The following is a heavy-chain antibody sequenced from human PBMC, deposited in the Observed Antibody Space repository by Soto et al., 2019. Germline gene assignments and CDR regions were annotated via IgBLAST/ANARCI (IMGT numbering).Heavy chain of an antibody. V-gene: IGHV4-39*01. CDR3: ARHDGFSSGWIFDY. CDR2: IYYSGST. Sequence: SETLSLTCTVSGGSISSSSYYWGWIRQPPGKGLEWIGSIYYSGSTYYNPSLKSRVTISVDTSKNQFSLTVTSVTAADTAVYYCARHDGFSSGWIFDYWGHGTLVTVSS. D-gene: IGHD6-19*01. J-gene: IGHJ4*01. CDR1: GGSISSSSYY.